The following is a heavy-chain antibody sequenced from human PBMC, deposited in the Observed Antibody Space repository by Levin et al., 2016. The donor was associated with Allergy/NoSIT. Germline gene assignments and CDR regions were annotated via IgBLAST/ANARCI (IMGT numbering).Heavy chain of an antibody. CDR1: GYTFTSYY. CDR2: INPSGGST. CDR3: ARDRLTNIRSMGYYYYGMDV. J-gene: IGHJ6*02. Sequence: ASVKVSCKASGYTFTSYYMHWVRQAPGQGLEWMGIINPSGGSTSYAQKFQGRVTMTRDTSTSTVYMELSSLRSEDTAVYYCARDRLTNIRSMGYYYYGMDVWGQGTTVTVSS. V-gene: IGHV1-46*01. D-gene: IGHD2/OR15-2a*01.